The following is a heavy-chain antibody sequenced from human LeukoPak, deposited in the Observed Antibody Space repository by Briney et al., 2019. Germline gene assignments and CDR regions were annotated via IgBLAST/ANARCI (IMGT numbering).Heavy chain of an antibody. CDR3: ARGVGGFWSGYAYYYYYMDV. J-gene: IGHJ6*03. CDR1: GGSISSGSYY. V-gene: IGHV4-39*07. Sequence: SETLSLTCTVSGGSISSGSYYWSWIRQPPGKGLEWIGEINHSGSTNYNPSLKSRVTISVDTSKNQFSLKLSSVTAADTAVYYCARGVGGFWSGYAYYYYYMDVWGKGTTVTVSS. D-gene: IGHD3-3*01. CDR2: INHSGST.